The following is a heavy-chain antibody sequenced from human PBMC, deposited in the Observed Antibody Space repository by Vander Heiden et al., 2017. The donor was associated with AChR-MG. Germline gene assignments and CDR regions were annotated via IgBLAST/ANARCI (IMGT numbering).Heavy chain of an antibody. D-gene: IGHD3-22*01. CDR3: ASGVVVINPYAFDI. Sequence: EVQLVQSGAEVNKPGASLRLSCTGSGYSFTSDWIGWVREMAGKGLGWMGIIYPGDSDTRDSPSFQGQVTISADKSISTAYLQWSSLKASDTAMYYCASGVVVINPYAFDIWGQGTMVTVSS. V-gene: IGHV5-51*01. J-gene: IGHJ3*02. CDR1: GYSFTSDW. CDR2: IYPGDSDT.